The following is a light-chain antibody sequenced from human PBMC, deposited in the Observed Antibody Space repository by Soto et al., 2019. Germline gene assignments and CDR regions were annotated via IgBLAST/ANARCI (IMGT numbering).Light chain of an antibody. J-gene: IGKJ4*01. CDR1: QAIRND. V-gene: IGKV1-6*01. CDR3: HQLHIYPLI. CDR2: AAS. Sequence: AIQMTQSPSSLSASVGDRVTITCRASQAIRNDLGWYQQKPGKAPKLLIYAASSLESGVPSRFSGSGSGTDFTLTISNLQPEDFATYYCHQLHIYPLIFGGGTKVEVK.